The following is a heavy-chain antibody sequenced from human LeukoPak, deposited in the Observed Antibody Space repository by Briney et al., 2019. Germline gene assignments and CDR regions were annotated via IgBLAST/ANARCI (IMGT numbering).Heavy chain of an antibody. Sequence: DPSETLSLTCTVSGGSISSYYWSWIRQPAGKGLEWIGRIYTSGSTNYNPSLKSRVTMSVDTSKNQFSLKLSSVTAADTAVYYCARRRSEVSGYYHGRVKTYWYFDLWGRGTLVTVSS. V-gene: IGHV4-4*07. CDR2: IYTSGST. D-gene: IGHD3-22*01. CDR3: ARRRSEVSGYYHGRVKTYWYFDL. J-gene: IGHJ2*01. CDR1: GGSISSYY.